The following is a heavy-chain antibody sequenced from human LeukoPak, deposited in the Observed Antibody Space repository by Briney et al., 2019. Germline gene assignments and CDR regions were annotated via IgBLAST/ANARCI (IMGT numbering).Heavy chain of an antibody. J-gene: IGHJ6*03. CDR2: MNPNSGNT. V-gene: IGHV1-8*01. Sequence: GASVKVSCKASGYTFTSYDINWVRQATGQGLEWMGWMNPNSGNTGYAQKFQGRVTMTRNTSISTAYMELSSLRSEDTAVYYCARAYQESSGTYYYYYYYMDVWGKGTTVTISS. CDR3: ARAYQESSGTYYYYYYYMDV. D-gene: IGHD1-26*01. CDR1: GYTFTSYD.